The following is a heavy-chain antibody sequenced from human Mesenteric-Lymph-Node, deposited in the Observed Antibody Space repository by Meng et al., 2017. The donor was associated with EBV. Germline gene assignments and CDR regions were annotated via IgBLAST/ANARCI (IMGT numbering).Heavy chain of an antibody. V-gene: IGHV1-18*01. CDR1: GYTFTGYG. Sequence: QLVQSGAEVKKPGASVKVSCKASGYTFTGYGFSWVRQAPGQGLEWMGWITAYNGNTHYAQRFQGRVTMTTDTSTSTAYMELRSLRSDDTAVYYCATDTGRVINNLFDPWGQGTLVTVSS. CDR2: ITAYNGNT. D-gene: IGHD3-22*01. CDR3: ATDTGRVINNLFDP. J-gene: IGHJ5*02.